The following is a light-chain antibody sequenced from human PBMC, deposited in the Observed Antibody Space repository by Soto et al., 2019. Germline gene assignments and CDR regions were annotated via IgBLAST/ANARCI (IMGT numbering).Light chain of an antibody. Sequence: DIQMTQSPSSLSVSVGDRFSMTCQASHDITNFLNWYQQKPGKAPKLLIYDVSKLETGVPSRFSGSGSGTDFTLTISSLQPEDIATYFCQQYDDLPITFGQGTRLEI. J-gene: IGKJ5*01. CDR2: DVS. CDR1: HDITNF. CDR3: QQYDDLPIT. V-gene: IGKV1-33*01.